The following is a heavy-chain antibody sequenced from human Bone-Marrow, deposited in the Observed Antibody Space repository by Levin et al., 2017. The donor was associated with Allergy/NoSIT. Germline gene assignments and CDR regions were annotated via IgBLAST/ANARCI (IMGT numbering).Heavy chain of an antibody. CDR3: ATAGRTSGYADAFEF. V-gene: IGHV3-30*03. CDR1: GSMFSSFV. Sequence: PGGSLRLSCAVSGSMFSSFVLHWVRQAPGKGLEWVAVISHDERSIIYADSVKGRFTVSKENSKKTLYLQMNSLRDEDTAVYYCATAGRTSGYADAFEFWGQGTMVTVSS. CDR2: ISHDERSI. J-gene: IGHJ3*01. D-gene: IGHD3-22*01.